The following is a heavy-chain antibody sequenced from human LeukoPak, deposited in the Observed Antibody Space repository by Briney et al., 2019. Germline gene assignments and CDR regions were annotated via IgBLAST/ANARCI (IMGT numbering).Heavy chain of an antibody. J-gene: IGHJ5*02. CDR2: ITTSGTTL. D-gene: IGHD6-13*01. Sequence: GGSLRLSCAASGFTFSSYEMNWVRQAPGKGLEWISYITTSGTTLDYADSVKGRFTISRDNAKNSLYLQMNSLRAEDTAVYYCARELWSATGTNWFDPWGQGTLVTVSS. CDR3: ARELWSATGTNWFDP. CDR1: GFTFSSYE. V-gene: IGHV3-48*03.